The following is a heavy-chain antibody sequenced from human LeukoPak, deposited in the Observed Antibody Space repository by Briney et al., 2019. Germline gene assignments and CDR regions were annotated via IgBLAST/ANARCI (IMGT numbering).Heavy chain of an antibody. V-gene: IGHV3-48*03. J-gene: IGHJ4*02. Sequence: QAGGSLRLSCAASGFTFSSYEMNWVRQAPGKGLEWVSYISSSGSTIYYADSVKGRFTISRDNAKNSLYLQMNSLRAEDTAVYSCARTSPLGGFDYWGQGTLVTVSS. CDR1: GFTFSSYE. CDR2: ISSSGSTI. D-gene: IGHD7-27*01. CDR3: ARTSPLGGFDY.